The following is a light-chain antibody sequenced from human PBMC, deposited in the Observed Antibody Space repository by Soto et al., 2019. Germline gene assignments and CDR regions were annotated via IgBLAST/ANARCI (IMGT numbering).Light chain of an antibody. V-gene: IGLV7-43*01. Sequence: QTVVTQEPSLTVSPGGTVTLTCASNTGAVTRGYYPNWFQQKPGQAPRALIYSTDNKHSWTPARFSGSLLGGKAALTLSGVQPEDEAEYYCLLYHGRAQVFGGGTKVTVL. CDR3: LLYHGRAQV. CDR2: STD. J-gene: IGLJ3*02. CDR1: TGAVTRGYY.